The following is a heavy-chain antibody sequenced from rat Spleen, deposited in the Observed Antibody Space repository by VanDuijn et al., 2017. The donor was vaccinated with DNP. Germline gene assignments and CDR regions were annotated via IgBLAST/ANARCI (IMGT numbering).Heavy chain of an antibody. J-gene: IGHJ4*01. CDR2: INPDGGST. Sequence: EVQLVVTGGGLVQPGRSLKLSCVASGFTFSNYWMFWIRQAPGQGLEWVASINPDGGSTYYPDSVKGRFTISRDNAENTMYLQMSSLRSEDTATYYCAKDKWFYAMDAWGQGTSVTVSS. CDR1: GFTFSNYW. D-gene: IGHD1-1*01. V-gene: IGHV5-58*01. CDR3: AKDKWFYAMDA.